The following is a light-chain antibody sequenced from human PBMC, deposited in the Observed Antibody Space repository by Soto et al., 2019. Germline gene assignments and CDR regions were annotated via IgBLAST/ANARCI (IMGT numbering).Light chain of an antibody. CDR2: EVR. CDR1: ISDVGTYDY. CDR3: SSHTITNTRV. Sequence: QSALTQPASVPGSPGQSIAISCTGTISDVGTYDYVSWYQQHPNRAPKLMIYEVRNRPSGVSNRFSGSKSVNTATLIISGLQAEDEADYYCSSHTITNTRVFGTGAKVTVL. V-gene: IGLV2-14*03. J-gene: IGLJ1*01.